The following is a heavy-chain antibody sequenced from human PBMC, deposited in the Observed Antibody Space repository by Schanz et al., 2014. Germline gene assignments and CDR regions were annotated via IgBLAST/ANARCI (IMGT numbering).Heavy chain of an antibody. CDR2: INPNSGGT. D-gene: IGHD4-17*01. J-gene: IGHJ4*02. CDR1: GYTFTSYV. Sequence: QVQLVQSGAEVKKPGASVKVSCKASGYTFTSYVISWVRQAPGQGVEWMGRINPNSGGTNYAQKFQGRVTMTRDTSISTAYMELSSLRSDDTAVYYCARELRLEYYFDYWGQGTQVTVSS. V-gene: IGHV1-2*02. CDR3: ARELRLEYYFDY.